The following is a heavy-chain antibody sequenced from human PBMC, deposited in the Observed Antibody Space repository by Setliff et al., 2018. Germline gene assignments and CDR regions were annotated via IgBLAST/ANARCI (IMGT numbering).Heavy chain of an antibody. CDR3: ARAGDAATNRKGVFEF. J-gene: IGHJ4*02. CDR1: GYTFTDYG. Sequence: GASVKVSCKASGYTFTDYGITWVRQAPGQGLEWMGWISGHTGNTYYAHRFQGRVTMTTDTSTSTIYMELASLIYDDTAVYYCARAGDAATNRKGVFEFWGQGTLVTVSS. V-gene: IGHV1-18*01. D-gene: IGHD1-26*01. CDR2: ISGHTGNT.